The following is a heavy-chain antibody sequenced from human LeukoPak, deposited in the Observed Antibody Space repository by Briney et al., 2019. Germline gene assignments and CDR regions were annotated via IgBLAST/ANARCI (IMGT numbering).Heavy chain of an antibody. D-gene: IGHD1-26*01. CDR1: GFTFSSYS. CDR2: ISSSSSHI. CDR3: ARDRGWGKGDSEWELPNHFDY. J-gene: IGHJ4*02. Sequence: GGSLRLSCAASGFTFSSYSMNWVRQAPGKGLEWVSSISSSSSHIYYADSVKGRFTISRDSAKNSLYLQMNSLRVEDTAVYYCARDRGWGKGDSEWELPNHFDYWGQGTLVTVSS. V-gene: IGHV3-21*01.